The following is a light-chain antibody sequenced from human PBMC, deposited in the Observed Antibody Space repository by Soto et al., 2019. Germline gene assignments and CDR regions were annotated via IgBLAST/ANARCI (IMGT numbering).Light chain of an antibody. CDR3: QVWDSSLRV. J-gene: IGLJ2*01. CDR1: NIGSKS. CDR2: YDS. Sequence: SYELTQPPSVSVAPGKTARITCGGNNIGSKSVHWYQQKPGQAPVLVIYYDSDRPSGIPERFSGSNSGNTATLTISRVEAGDEAVYYCQVWDSSLRVFGGGTKLTVL. V-gene: IGLV3-21*04.